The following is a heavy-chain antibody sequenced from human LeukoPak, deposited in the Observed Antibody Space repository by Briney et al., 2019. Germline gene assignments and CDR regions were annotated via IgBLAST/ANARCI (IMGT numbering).Heavy chain of an antibody. J-gene: IGHJ5*02. V-gene: IGHV3-11*04. D-gene: IGHD3-3*01. CDR2: ISSSGSTI. CDR3: ARVTYDFWSGPNWFDP. Sequence: PGGSLRLSCAASGFTFSDYYMSWIRQAPGKGLEWVSYISSSGSTIYYADSVKGRFTISRDNAKNSLYLQMNSLRAEDTAVYYCARVTYDFWSGPNWFDPWGQGTLVTVSS. CDR1: GFTFSDYY.